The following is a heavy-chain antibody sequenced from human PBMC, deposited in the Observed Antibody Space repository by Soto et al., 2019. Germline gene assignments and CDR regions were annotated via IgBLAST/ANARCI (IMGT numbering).Heavy chain of an antibody. CDR1: GASLRSGSYY. V-gene: IGHV4-61*01. CDR3: AYGSSFDY. Sequence: SETLSLTCTVSGASLRSGSYYWGWLRQPPGKGLEWIGYISHSGRTNYDPSLKGRLTMSVDTSQNQFSLQLNSVTAADTAVDYCAYGSSFDYWGQGTLVTVSS. D-gene: IGHD3-10*01. J-gene: IGHJ4*02. CDR2: ISHSGRT.